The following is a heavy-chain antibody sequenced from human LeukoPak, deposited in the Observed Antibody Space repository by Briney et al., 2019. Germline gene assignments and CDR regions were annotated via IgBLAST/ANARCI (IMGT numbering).Heavy chain of an antibody. D-gene: IGHD3-16*01. CDR3: AREGDPPYFDY. V-gene: IGHV4-38-2*02. Sequence: SETLSLTCTVSGYSISSGYYWGWIRQPPGKGLEWIGSIYHSGSTYYNPSLKSRVTISVDTSKNQFSLKLSSVTAADTAVYYCAREGDPPYFDYWGQGTLVTVSS. CDR2: IYHSGST. CDR1: GYSISSGYY. J-gene: IGHJ4*02.